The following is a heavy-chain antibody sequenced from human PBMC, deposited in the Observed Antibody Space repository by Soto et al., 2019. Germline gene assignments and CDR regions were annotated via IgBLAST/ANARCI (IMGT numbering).Heavy chain of an antibody. Sequence: PSETLSLTCTVSGGSISSSSYYWGWIRQPPGKGLEWIGSIYYSGSTYYNPSLKSRVTISVDTSKNQFSLKLSSVTAADTAVYYCAMGMPYYDILTGYHEIYFDYWGQGTLVTVSS. CDR2: IYYSGST. J-gene: IGHJ4*02. CDR1: GGSISSSSYY. CDR3: AMGMPYYDILTGYHEIYFDY. D-gene: IGHD3-9*01. V-gene: IGHV4-39*01.